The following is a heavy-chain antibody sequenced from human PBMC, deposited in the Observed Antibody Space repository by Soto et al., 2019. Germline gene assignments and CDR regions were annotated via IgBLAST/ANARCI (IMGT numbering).Heavy chain of an antibody. V-gene: IGHV4-61*08. CDR3: ARLHGSGGGYYYYGMDV. CDR1: GFSISSGGYY. J-gene: IGHJ6*02. CDR2: IYYSGST. Sequence: SETLSLTCPFSGFSISSGGYYWSWIRQHPGKGLEWIGYIYYSGSTYYNPSLKSRVTISVDTSKNQFSLKLSSVTAADTAVYYCARLHGSGGGYYYYGMDVWGQGTTVTVSS. D-gene: IGHD3-10*01.